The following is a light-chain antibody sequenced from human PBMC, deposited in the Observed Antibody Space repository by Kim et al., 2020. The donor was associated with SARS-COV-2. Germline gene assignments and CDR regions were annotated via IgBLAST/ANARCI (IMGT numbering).Light chain of an antibody. J-gene: IGKJ4*01. CDR1: QSVSSNY. CDR2: GTS. Sequence: SPGKRATLSCRASQSVSSNYLAWYQQKPGQPPRLLIYGTSTRATGIPDRFSGSGSGTDYTLTISRLEPDDFVVYYCQQYGSSPWTFGGGTKVDIK. V-gene: IGKV3-20*01. CDR3: QQYGSSPWT.